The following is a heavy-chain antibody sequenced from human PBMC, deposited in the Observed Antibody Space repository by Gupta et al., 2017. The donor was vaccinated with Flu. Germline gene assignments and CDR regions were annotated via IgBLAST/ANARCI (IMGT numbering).Heavy chain of an antibody. CDR3: ARDGRVAAGTLVHYYYGMDV. D-gene: IGHD6-13*01. Sequence: WFRRASGKGLGWVAVIWYDGSNKYYAASVKGRFTISRDNSKNTLHLQMNSLRAEDTALYYCARDGRVAAGTLVHYYYGMDVWGQGTTVTVSS. V-gene: IGHV3-33*01. J-gene: IGHJ6*02. CDR2: IWYDGSNK.